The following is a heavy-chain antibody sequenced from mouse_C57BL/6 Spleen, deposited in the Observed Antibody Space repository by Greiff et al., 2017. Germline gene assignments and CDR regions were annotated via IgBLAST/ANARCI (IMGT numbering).Heavy chain of an antibody. J-gene: IGHJ2*01. CDR1: GFNIKDDY. CDR3: TTLNYGRDY. Sequence: VQLQQSGAELVRPGASVKLSCTASGFNIKDDYMHWVKQRPEQGLEWIGWIDPENGDTEYASKFQGKATITADTSSNTAYLQLSSLTSEDTAVYYCTTLNYGRDYWGQGTTLTVS. V-gene: IGHV14-4*01. CDR2: IDPENGDT. D-gene: IGHD1-1*01.